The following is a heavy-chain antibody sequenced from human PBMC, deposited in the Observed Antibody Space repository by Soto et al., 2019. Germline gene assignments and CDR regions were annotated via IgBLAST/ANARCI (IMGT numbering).Heavy chain of an antibody. V-gene: IGHV1-46*03. D-gene: IGHD2-21*02. Sequence: ASVRVSGRASGYTFTNHYMKWVRQAPGQGLEWMGIINPSGGSTSYAQKFKGRVIMTSDTSTSTVYMDLSSLRSEDTAVYYCARVAGISSPVGDNYYYMDVWGKGTTVTVSS. J-gene: IGHJ6*03. CDR2: INPSGGST. CDR1: GYTFTNHY. CDR3: ARVAGISSPVGDNYYYMDV.